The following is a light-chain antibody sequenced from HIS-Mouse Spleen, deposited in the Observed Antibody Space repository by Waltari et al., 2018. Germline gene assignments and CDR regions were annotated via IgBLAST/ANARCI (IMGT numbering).Light chain of an antibody. Sequence: SHVLTQPPSVSVAPGKTARITCGGNYIGRTRLHWYQQKPGQPPVLVVYDDSDRPSGIPERFSGSNSGNTATLTISRVEAGDEADYYCQVWDSSSDHYVFGTGTKVTVL. CDR3: QVWDSSSDHYV. V-gene: IGLV3-21*03. CDR1: YIGRTR. J-gene: IGLJ1*01. CDR2: DDS.